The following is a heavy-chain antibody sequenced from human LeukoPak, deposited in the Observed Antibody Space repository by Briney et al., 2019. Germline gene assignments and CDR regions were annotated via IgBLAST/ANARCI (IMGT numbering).Heavy chain of an antibody. CDR3: CTYKMSFHYRGLDV. CDR1: GFTFSNYD. J-gene: IGHJ6*02. CDR2: ISTHGDGT. D-gene: IGHD2-8*01. Sequence: GGSLRLSCAASGFTFSNYDMSWVRQVPGKGLEWVSAISTHGDGTYYIDSVRGRFTISRDNSKNTLIMQMSSLRAEDTVIYYCCTYKMSFHYRGLDVWGQGTTVSVSS. V-gene: IGHV3-23*01.